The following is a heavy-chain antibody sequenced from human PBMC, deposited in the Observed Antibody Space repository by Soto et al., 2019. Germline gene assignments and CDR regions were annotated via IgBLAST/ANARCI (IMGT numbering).Heavy chain of an antibody. CDR1: GGAISGYY. CDR3: ARGQRFSDSFDP. Sequence: QVQLQESGPGLVKPSETLSLTCTVSGGAISGYYWTWIRQPAGKGLEWIGRIYSSGGTKYNPSLKSRVTMSLDTSKNQFFLRLSSVTAADTAVYYCARGQRFSDSFDPWGQGTLVTVSS. CDR2: IYSSGGT. J-gene: IGHJ5*02. D-gene: IGHD3-3*01. V-gene: IGHV4-4*07.